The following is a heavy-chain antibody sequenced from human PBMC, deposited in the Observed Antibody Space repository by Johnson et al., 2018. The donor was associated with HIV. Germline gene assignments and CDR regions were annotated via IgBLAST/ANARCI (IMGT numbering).Heavy chain of an antibody. J-gene: IGHJ3*02. CDR1: GFTFDDYA. Sequence: EVQLVESGGGLVQPGRSLRLSCAASGFTFDDYAMHWVRQAPGKGLEWVSGISWNSGIIGYADSVKGRFTITRDNAKNSLYLQMNSLRAEDTALYYCARPPAYLYKAAFSIWGQGTMVTVSS. D-gene: IGHD3-16*02. V-gene: IGHV3-9*01. CDR2: ISWNSGII. CDR3: ARPPAYLYKAAFSI.